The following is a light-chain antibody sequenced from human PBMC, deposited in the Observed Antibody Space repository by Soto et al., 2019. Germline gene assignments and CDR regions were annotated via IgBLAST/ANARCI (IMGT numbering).Light chain of an antibody. CDR1: QSVSSY. V-gene: IGKV3-11*01. Sequence: EIVLTQSPATLSLSPGERATLSCRASQSVSSYLAWYEQKPGQAPRLLILGASKRATGIPARFSGSGSGTDFTLTITKVEPEDFEGKSGQRRSNSLPWIFGRGTKVDIK. CDR2: GAS. J-gene: IGKJ1*01. CDR3: QRRSNSLPWI.